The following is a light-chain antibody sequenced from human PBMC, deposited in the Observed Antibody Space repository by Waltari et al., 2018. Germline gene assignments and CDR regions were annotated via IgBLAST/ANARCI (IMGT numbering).Light chain of an antibody. Sequence: VMTQSPAILSVSPGDSVTLSCRASQSLTSNLAWYQQKPGQPPRLLMFGASTRATGVSDRFSGSGTTTQFSLTISSLQPEDFAIYFCQQYNRWPSTFGQGTKLDIK. CDR2: GAS. J-gene: IGKJ2*01. CDR3: QQYNRWPST. V-gene: IGKV3-15*01. CDR1: QSLTSN.